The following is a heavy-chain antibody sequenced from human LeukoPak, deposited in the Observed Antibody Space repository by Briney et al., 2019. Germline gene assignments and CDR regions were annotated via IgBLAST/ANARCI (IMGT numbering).Heavy chain of an antibody. V-gene: IGHV1-3*01. D-gene: IGHD5-18*01. Sequence: ASVKVSCKASGYTFTSYAMHWVRQAPGQRLEWMGWINAVNGNTKYSQKFQGRVTITRDTSASTGYMELSSLRSEDTAVYYCARDGYSYGQLDAFDIWGQGTMVTVSS. CDR3: ARDGYSYGQLDAFDI. J-gene: IGHJ3*02. CDR2: INAVNGNT. CDR1: GYTFTSYA.